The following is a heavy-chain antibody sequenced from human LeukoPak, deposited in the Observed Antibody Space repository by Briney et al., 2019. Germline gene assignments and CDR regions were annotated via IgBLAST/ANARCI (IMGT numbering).Heavy chain of an antibody. CDR2: IYYSGST. CDR3: ARYHGSGTLADY. V-gene: IGHV4-39*01. CDR1: GGSISSSSYY. D-gene: IGHD3-10*01. Sequence: PSETLSLTCTVSGGSISSSSYYWGWIRQPPGKGLEWIGSIYYSGSTYYNPSLKSRVTISVDTSKNQFSLKLSSVTAADTAVYYCARYHGSGTLADYWGQGAMVTVSS. J-gene: IGHJ4*02.